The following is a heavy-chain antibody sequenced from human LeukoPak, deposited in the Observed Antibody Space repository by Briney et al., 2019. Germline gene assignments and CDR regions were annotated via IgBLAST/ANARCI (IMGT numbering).Heavy chain of an antibody. J-gene: IGHJ4*02. CDR3: ARVAAIFGVVITRIDY. CDR2: ISSSSSYI. Sequence: GGSLRVSCAASGFTFSSYSMNWVRQAPGKGLEWVSSISSSSSYIYYADSVKGRFTISRDNAKNSLYLQMNSLRAEDTAVYYCARVAAIFGVVITRIDYWGQGTLVTVSS. D-gene: IGHD3-3*01. CDR1: GFTFSSYS. V-gene: IGHV3-21*01.